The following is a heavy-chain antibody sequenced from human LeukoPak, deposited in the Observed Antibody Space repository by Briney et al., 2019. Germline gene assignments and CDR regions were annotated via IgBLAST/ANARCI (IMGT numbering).Heavy chain of an antibody. Sequence: PSETLSLTCAVSGAFISGSNWWSWVRQPPGKGLEWIGEIYHSGNTNYNPSLKSRVTISVDKSKNQFSLKLSSVTAADTAVYYCASASSGWYDAFDVWGRGTMVMVSS. D-gene: IGHD6-19*01. CDR3: ASASSGWYDAFDV. V-gene: IGHV4-4*02. CDR2: IYHSGNT. J-gene: IGHJ3*01. CDR1: GAFISGSNW.